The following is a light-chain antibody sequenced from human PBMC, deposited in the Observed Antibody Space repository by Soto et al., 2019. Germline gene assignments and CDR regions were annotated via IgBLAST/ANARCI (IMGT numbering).Light chain of an antibody. CDR2: EVS. V-gene: IGLV2-18*01. CDR3: SLYTSDRTYV. CDR1: SSDFGSYNR. Sequence: QSVLTQPPSVSGSPGQSVTISCTGTSSDFGSYNRVSWYQRPPGTGPKLMIYEVSNRPSGVPDRFSGSKSGNTASLTISGLQAEDEAEYYCSLYTSDRTYVFGTGIKVTVL. J-gene: IGLJ1*01.